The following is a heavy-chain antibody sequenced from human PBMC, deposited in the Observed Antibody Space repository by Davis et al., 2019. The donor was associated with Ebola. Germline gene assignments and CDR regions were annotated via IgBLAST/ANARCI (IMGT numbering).Heavy chain of an antibody. D-gene: IGHD3-16*01. V-gene: IGHV3-53*01. CDR2: IYSGGST. CDR1: GFTVSSNY. Sequence: GESLNISCAASGFTVSSNYMSWVRQAPGKGLEWVSVIYSGGSTYYADSVKGRFTISRDNAKNSLYLQMNSLRAEDTAVYYCARFFSARTFRSKSYYYYGMDVWGQGTTVTVSS. CDR3: ARFFSARTFRSKSYYYYGMDV. J-gene: IGHJ6*02.